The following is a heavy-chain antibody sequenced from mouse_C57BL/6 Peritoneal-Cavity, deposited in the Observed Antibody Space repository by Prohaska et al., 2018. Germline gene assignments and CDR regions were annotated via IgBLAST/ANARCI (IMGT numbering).Heavy chain of an antibody. CDR2: INPNNGGT. CDR1: GYTFTDYY. J-gene: IGHJ4*01. CDR3: ASDGNLDDYAMDY. Sequence: PGASVKISCKSSGYTFTDYYMNWVKQSHGQSLEWIGDINPNNGGTSYNQKFKGKATLTVDKSYSTAYKEIRSLTSEDSAVYYCASDGNLDDYAMDYWGQGTSVTVSS. D-gene: IGHD2-1*01. V-gene: IGHV1-26*01.